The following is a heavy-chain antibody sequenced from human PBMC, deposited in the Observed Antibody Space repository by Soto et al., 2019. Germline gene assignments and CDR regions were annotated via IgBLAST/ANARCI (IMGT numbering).Heavy chain of an antibody. CDR2: INHSGST. J-gene: IGHJ4*02. CDR3: ARVCSGGSCYKSFDY. CDR1: GGSFIGYY. V-gene: IGHV4-34*01. Sequence: SETLSLTCAVYGGSFIGYYWSWIRQPPWKGLEWIGEINHSGSTNYNPSLKSRVTISVDTSKNQFSLKLSSVTAADTAVYYCARVCSGGSCYKSFDYWGQGTLVTVS. D-gene: IGHD2-15*01.